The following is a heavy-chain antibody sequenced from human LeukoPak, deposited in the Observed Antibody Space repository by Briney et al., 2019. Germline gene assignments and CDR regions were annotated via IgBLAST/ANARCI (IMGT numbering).Heavy chain of an antibody. V-gene: IGHV4-38-2*02. CDR1: GYSISSGYY. CDR2: IYRDGNT. D-gene: IGHD6-13*01. J-gene: IGHJ4*02. CDR3: ARVAAAGNYYFDY. Sequence: PSETLSLTCTVSGYSISSGYYWGWIRQPPGKGLEWVANIYRDGNTYYNPSLKSRVTISVDTSKNQFYLRLSSVTAADTAVYFCARVAAAGNYYFDYWGQGTLVTVSS.